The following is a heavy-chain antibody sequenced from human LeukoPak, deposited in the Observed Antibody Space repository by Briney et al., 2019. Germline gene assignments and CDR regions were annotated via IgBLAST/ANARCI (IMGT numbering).Heavy chain of an antibody. J-gene: IGHJ4*02. CDR3: AREVFLGGPQIDC. V-gene: IGHV4-61*02. CDR1: GGSISSSNYY. D-gene: IGHD3-16*01. Sequence: PSQTLSLTCSVSGGSISSSNYYWSWIRQPAGKGLEWIGRIYTSGSTNYNPSLKSRVTISVDTSKNQFSLKLGSVTAADTAVYYCAREVFLGGPQIDCWGQGTLVTVSS. CDR2: IYTSGST.